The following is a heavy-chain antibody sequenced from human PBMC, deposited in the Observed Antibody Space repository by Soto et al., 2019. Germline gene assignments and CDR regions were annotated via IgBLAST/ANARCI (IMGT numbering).Heavy chain of an antibody. CDR3: ARSTAYYDFWSGYPSFDY. CDR2: IYYSGST. J-gene: IGHJ4*02. Sequence: SETLSLTCAVYGGSFSVYYWSWIRQPPGKGLEWIGYIYYSGSTNYNPSLKSRVTISVDTSKNQFSLKLSSVTAADTAVYYCARSTAYYDFWSGYPSFDYWGQGTLVTVSS. V-gene: IGHV4-59*01. D-gene: IGHD3-3*01. CDR1: GGSFSVYY.